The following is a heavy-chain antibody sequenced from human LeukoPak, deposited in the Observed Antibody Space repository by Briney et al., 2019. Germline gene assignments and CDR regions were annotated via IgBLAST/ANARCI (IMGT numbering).Heavy chain of an antibody. CDR2: IIPILGIA. J-gene: IGHJ5*02. V-gene: IGHV1-69*02. Sequence: GASVKVSCKASGGTFSSYTISWVRQAPGQGLEWMGRIIPILGIANYAQKFQGRVTITADKSTSTAYMELSSLRSEDTAVYYCARVYCGGDCYPPGWFDPWGQGTLVTVSS. CDR1: GGTFSSYT. CDR3: ARVYCGGDCYPPGWFDP. D-gene: IGHD2-21*02.